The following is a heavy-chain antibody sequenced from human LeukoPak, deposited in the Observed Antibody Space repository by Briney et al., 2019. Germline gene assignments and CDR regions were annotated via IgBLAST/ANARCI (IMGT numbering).Heavy chain of an antibody. CDR3: AGGRDGYSDY. Sequence: SETLSLTCTVSGGSISSYYWSWIRQPPGKGLEWIGYIYYSGSTNYNPSLKSRVTMSVDTSKTQFSLKLTSVTAADTAVYYCAGGRDGYSDYWGQGTLVTVSS. J-gene: IGHJ4*02. CDR1: GGSISSYY. V-gene: IGHV4-59*01. D-gene: IGHD5-24*01. CDR2: IYYSGST.